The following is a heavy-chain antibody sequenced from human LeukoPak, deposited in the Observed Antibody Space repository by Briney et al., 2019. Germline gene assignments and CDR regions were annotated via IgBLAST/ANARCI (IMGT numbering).Heavy chain of an antibody. D-gene: IGHD1-26*01. V-gene: IGHV4-38-2*02. J-gene: IGHJ5*02. CDR3: ARNSGSYLMHWFDP. Sequence: PSETLSLTCTVSGYSISSGYYWGWIRQPPGKGLEWIGSIYHSGSTYYNPSLKSRVTISVDTSKNQFSLKLSSVTAADTAVYYCARNSGSYLMHWFDPWGQGTLVTVSS. CDR2: IYHSGST. CDR1: GYSISSGYY.